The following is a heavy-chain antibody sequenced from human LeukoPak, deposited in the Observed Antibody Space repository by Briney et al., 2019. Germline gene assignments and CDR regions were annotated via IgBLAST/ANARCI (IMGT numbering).Heavy chain of an antibody. Sequence: PSEALSLTCTVSGGSISSYSWNWIRQPPGKGLEWIGYFYYSGSTDYNPSLKSRVTISLDTSNKQFSLKLSSVTAADTAVYYCARGEVNYDFWSGYYRSWGQGTLVTVSS. J-gene: IGHJ4*02. CDR3: ARGEVNYDFWSGYYRS. CDR1: GGSISSYS. V-gene: IGHV4-59*01. CDR2: FYYSGST. D-gene: IGHD3-3*01.